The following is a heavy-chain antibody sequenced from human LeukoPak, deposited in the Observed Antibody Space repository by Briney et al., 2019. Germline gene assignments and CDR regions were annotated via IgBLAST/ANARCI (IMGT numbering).Heavy chain of an antibody. CDR1: GFAFSSSW. Sequence: GGSLRLSCAASGFAFSSSWMSWVRQAPGKGLEWLANIGTDGSEKFYVDSVKGRFTISRDNAKNSLYLQMNSLRAEDTALYYCATASRGGDSIYWGQGTLVTVSS. D-gene: IGHD2-21*02. CDR2: IGTDGSEK. V-gene: IGHV3-7*05. CDR3: ATASRGGDSIY. J-gene: IGHJ4*02.